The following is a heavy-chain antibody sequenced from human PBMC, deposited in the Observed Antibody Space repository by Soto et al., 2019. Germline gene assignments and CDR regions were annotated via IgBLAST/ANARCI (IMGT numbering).Heavy chain of an antibody. D-gene: IGHD3-16*02. CDR3: ARDDFGYDYVWGSYPPFDY. CDR2: ISSSSSTI. CDR1: GFTFSSYS. J-gene: IGHJ4*02. Sequence: SLRLSCASSGFTFSSYSMNWVRQAPGKGLEWVSYISSSSSTIYYADSVKGRFTISRDNAKNSLYLQMNSLRDEDTAVYYCARDDFGYDYVWGSYPPFDYWGQGTLVTV. V-gene: IGHV3-48*02.